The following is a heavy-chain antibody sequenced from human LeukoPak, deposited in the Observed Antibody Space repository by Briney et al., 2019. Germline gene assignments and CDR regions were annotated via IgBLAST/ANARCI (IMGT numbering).Heavy chain of an antibody. V-gene: IGHV3-7*02. CDR1: TFTLNNYW. CDR2: IKQDGSEK. Sequence: GGSLRLSCTASTFTLNNYWMSWVRQAPGKGLEWVANIKQDGSEKYYVDSVKGRFTISRDNAKNSLYLQMNSLRAEDTAVYYCARVGSIAAAGTPDYWGQGTLVTVSS. CDR3: ARVGSIAAAGTPDY. J-gene: IGHJ4*02. D-gene: IGHD6-13*01.